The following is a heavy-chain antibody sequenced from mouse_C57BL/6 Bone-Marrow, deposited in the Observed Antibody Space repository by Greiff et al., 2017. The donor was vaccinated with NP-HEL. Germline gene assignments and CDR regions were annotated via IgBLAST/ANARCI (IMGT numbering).Heavy chain of an antibody. CDR3: ARYYGGSHYYAMDY. J-gene: IGHJ4*01. V-gene: IGHV1-52*01. CDR2: IDPSDSET. D-gene: IGHD1-1*01. CDR1: GYTFTSYW. Sequence: QVQLQQPGAELVRPGSSVKLSCKASGYTFTSYWMHWVKQRPIQGLEWIGNIDPSDSETHYNQKFKDKATLTVDKSSSTAYMQLSRLTSEDSAVYFCARYYGGSHYYAMDYWGQGTSVTVSS.